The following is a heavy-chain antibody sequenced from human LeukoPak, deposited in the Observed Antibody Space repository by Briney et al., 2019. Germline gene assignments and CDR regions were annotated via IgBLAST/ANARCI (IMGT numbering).Heavy chain of an antibody. CDR1: GGSISSYY. Sequence: SETLSLTCTVSGGSISSYYWSWIRQPPGKGLEWIGYIYSSGSTNYNPSLKTRITISVYVSKKHFSLRLSSVTAADTAVYYCARHADSGSGYYDYWGQGVLVTVSS. CDR3: ARHADSGSGYYDY. CDR2: IYSSGST. D-gene: IGHD3-3*01. J-gene: IGHJ4*02. V-gene: IGHV4-59*08.